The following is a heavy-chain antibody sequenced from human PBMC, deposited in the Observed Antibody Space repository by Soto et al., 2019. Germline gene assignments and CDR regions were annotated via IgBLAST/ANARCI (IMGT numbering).Heavy chain of an antibody. V-gene: IGHV4-59*01. J-gene: IGHJ6*02. CDR1: GGSISSYY. CDR3: ARAQYYYDSSGYYYHPYYYGMDV. Sequence: SETLSLTCTVSGGSISSYYWSWIRQPPGKGLEWIGYIYYSGSTNYNPSLKSRVTISVDTSKNQFSLKLSSVTAADTAVYYCARAQYYYDSSGYYYHPYYYGMDVWGQGTTVTVSS. CDR2: IYYSGST. D-gene: IGHD3-22*01.